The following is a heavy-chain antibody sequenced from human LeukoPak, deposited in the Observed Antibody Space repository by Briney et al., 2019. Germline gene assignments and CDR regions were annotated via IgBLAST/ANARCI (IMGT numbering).Heavy chain of an antibody. J-gene: IGHJ4*02. Sequence: GGSLRLSCAASGFTFSNYGIHWVRQAPGKGLEWVAVISYDGIHKFYTESVKGRFTISRDNSKNTLYLQMNSLRAEDTAIYYCATYRQVLLPFESWGQGTLVTVSS. V-gene: IGHV3-30*03. D-gene: IGHD5-18*01. CDR2: ISYDGIHK. CDR1: GFTFSNYG. CDR3: ATYRQVLLPFES.